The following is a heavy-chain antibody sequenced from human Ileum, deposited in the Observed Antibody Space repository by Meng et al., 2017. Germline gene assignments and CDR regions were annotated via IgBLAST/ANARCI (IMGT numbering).Heavy chain of an antibody. V-gene: IGHV1-2*06. CDR3: ARGVAEN. D-gene: IGHD6-19*01. Sequence: QVQLGQSGAEVKKPAASVKVSCQTSGYTFTGNNIHWVRQAPGQGLEWMGRIYPHNGATNYAQTFQGRVTMTGDPSIATAYMELNRLTSDDTAVYYCARGVAENWGQGTLVTVSS. CDR2: IYPHNGAT. J-gene: IGHJ4*02. CDR1: GYTFTGNN.